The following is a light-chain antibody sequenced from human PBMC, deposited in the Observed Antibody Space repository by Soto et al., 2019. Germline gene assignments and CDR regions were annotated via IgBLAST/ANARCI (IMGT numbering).Light chain of an antibody. CDR2: KAS. Sequence: IQMTQSPSTLSASVGDRVTITCRASQSINAWLAWFQQKPGEAPKLLIYKASSLESGVPSRFSGSGSGTEFTLTISSLQPDDFATYYCQQYSTYWTFGQGTKVDIK. V-gene: IGKV1-5*03. CDR3: QQYSTYWT. J-gene: IGKJ1*01. CDR1: QSINAW.